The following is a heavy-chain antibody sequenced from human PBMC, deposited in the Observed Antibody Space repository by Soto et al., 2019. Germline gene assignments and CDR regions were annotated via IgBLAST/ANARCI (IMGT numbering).Heavy chain of an antibody. Sequence: RNLIRQSPSRGLEWMGRTYYRYKWYNDYAVSVKSRITINPDTSKNQFFLHLSSVTPEDTAVYYCTRVTWGPPDECGQGTMLTVS. CDR3: TRVTWGPPDE. D-gene: IGHD2-21*02. J-gene: IGHJ4*02. CDR2: TYYRYKWYN. V-gene: IGHV6-1*01.